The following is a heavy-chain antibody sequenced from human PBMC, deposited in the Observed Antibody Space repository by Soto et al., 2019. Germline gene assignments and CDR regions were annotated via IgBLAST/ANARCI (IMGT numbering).Heavy chain of an antibody. D-gene: IGHD5-12*01. CDR2: ISSNGGST. CDR3: VKGGSEMATIRLY. J-gene: IGHJ4*02. V-gene: IGHV3-64D*06. CDR1: GFTFSSYA. Sequence: GGSLRLSCSASGFTFSSYAMHWVRQAPGKGLEYVSAISSNGGSTYYADSVMGRFTISRDNSKNTLYLQMSSLRAEDTAVYYCVKGGSEMATIRLYWGQGTLVTVSS.